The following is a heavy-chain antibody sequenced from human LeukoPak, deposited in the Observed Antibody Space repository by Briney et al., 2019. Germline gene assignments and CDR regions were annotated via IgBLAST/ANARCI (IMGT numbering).Heavy chain of an antibody. CDR1: GGSISTYY. D-gene: IGHD6-6*01. CDR3: ARAPSAKNSSPYFFDY. Sequence: SETPSLTCTVSGGSISTYYWSWIRQPPGKGLEWIGYIYYSGSTNYNPSLKSRVTISVDTSKNQFSLKLSSVTAADTAVYYCARAPSAKNSSPYFFDYWGQGTLVTVSS. CDR2: IYYSGST. V-gene: IGHV4-59*01. J-gene: IGHJ4*02.